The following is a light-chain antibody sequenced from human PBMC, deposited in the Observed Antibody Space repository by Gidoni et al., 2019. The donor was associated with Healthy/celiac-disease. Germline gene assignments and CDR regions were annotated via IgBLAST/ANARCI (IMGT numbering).Light chain of an antibody. CDR1: QDISNY. CDR3: QQYDNLPYT. V-gene: IGKV1-33*01. CDR2: DAS. J-gene: IGKJ2*01. Sequence: DIPMTQSPSSLSASVGDRVTITCQASQDISNYLNWYQQKPGKAPKLLIYDASNLETGVPPRFSGRGSGTDFTFTISSLQPEDIATYYCQQYDNLPYTFGQGTKLEIK.